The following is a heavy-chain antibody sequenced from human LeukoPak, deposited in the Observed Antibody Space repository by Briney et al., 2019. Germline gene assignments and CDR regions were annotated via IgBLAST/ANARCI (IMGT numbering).Heavy chain of an antibody. D-gene: IGHD3-3*01. CDR3: ARVERITIFGVATLSWFDP. V-gene: IGHV1-69*13. J-gene: IGHJ5*02. CDR1: GGTFSSYA. Sequence: SVKVSCKASGGTFSSYAISWVRQAPGQGLERMGGIIPIFGTANYAQKFQGRVTITADESTSTAYMELSRLRSDDTAVYYCARVERITIFGVATLSWFDPWGQGTLVTVSS. CDR2: IIPIFGTA.